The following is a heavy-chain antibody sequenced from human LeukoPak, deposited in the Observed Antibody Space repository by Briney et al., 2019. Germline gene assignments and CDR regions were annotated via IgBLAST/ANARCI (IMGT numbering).Heavy chain of an antibody. CDR2: ITNNGRKT. V-gene: IGHV3-11*04. CDR1: GFTFSDYY. CDR3: ARASEDSRGHYQGFDS. J-gene: IGHJ4*02. Sequence: GGSLRLSCAASGFTFSDYYMGWIRQAPGKGLEGVSYITNNGRKTYYADSVKGRFAISRDNARYSLYLQINSLRAEDTAVYYCARASEDSRGHYQGFDSWGQGTLVTVSS. D-gene: IGHD3-22*01.